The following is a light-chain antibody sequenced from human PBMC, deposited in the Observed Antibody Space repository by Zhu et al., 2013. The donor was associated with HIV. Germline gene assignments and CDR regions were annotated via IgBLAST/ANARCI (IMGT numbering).Light chain of an antibody. CDR1: QSVRRN. CDR2: GAS. J-gene: IGKJ2*01. Sequence: ETVMTQSPATLSVSPGETATLSCRASQSVRRNLAWYQQKPGQAPRLLIYGASTRATGVPARVSGSGSGTDFALTISSLQSEDFAVYYCQQYNDWPPYTFGPGDRGWRSN. CDR3: QQYNDWPPYT. V-gene: IGKV3-15*01.